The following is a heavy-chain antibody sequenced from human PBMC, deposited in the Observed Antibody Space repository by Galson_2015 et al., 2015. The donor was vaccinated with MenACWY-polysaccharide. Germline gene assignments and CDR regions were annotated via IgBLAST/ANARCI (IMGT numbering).Heavy chain of an antibody. Sequence: SETLSLTCIFSGASISGTYWTWIRQSPGKGLEWIGYLYHSGSTNYNPSLESRVAMSVDTSKNQITLQLSSVIAADTAVYYWARRPKGYGMAVWGQGTTVTVSS. CDR1: GASISGTY. CDR2: LYHSGST. CDR3: ARRPKGYGMAV. J-gene: IGHJ6*02. V-gene: IGHV4-59*01.